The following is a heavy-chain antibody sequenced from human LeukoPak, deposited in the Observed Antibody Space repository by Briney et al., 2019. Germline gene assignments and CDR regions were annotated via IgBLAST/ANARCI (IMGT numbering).Heavy chain of an antibody. CDR2: IYYSGST. CDR3: ARGTYYYDSSGSCCGMDV. Sequence: SETLSLTCTVSGGSISSGGYYWSWIRQHPGKGLEWIGYIYYSGSTYYNPSLKSRVTISVDTSKNQFSLKLSSVTAADTAVFYCARGTYYYDSSGSCCGMDVWGQGTTVTVSS. D-gene: IGHD3-22*01. V-gene: IGHV4-31*03. CDR1: GGSISSGGYY. J-gene: IGHJ6*02.